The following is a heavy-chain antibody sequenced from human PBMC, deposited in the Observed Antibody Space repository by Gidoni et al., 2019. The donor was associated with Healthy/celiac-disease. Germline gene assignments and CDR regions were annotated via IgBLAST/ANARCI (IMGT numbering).Heavy chain of an antibody. V-gene: IGHV4-34*01. CDR2: IKHSGST. J-gene: IGHJ6*02. CDR3: ARGPKGWLTRGYYGMDV. Sequence: QVQLQQWGAGLLKPSETLSLTCAVYGGSFSGYYWSWIRQPPGKGLEWIGEIKHSGSTNYNPSLKSRVTISVDTSKNQFSLKLSSVTAADTAVYYCARGPKGWLTRGYYGMDVWGQGTTVTVSS. D-gene: IGHD7-27*01. CDR1: GGSFSGYY.